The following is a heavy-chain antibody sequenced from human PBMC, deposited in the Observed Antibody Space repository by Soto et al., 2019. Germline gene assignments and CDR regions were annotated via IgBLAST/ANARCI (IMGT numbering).Heavy chain of an antibody. CDR2: ISYDGSNK. Sequence: QVQLVESGGGVVQPGRSLRLSCAASGFTFSSYGMHWVRQAPGKGLEWVAVISYDGSNKYYADSVKGRFTISRDNSKKGLYLQMNSLRSEDTAVYYCAKDPHGSGWSKYGMDVWGRGTTVTVSS. J-gene: IGHJ6*01. V-gene: IGHV3-30*18. CDR3: AKDPHGSGWSKYGMDV. D-gene: IGHD6-19*01. CDR1: GFTFSSYG.